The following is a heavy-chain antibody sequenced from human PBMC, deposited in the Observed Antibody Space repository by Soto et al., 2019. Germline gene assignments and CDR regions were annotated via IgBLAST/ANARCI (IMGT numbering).Heavy chain of an antibody. CDR1: GDSITSYN. CDR2: VYGSGST. J-gene: IGHJ5*02. V-gene: IGHV4-59*01. Sequence: SETLSLTCTVSGDSITSYNWNWLRQPPGKALEWIGYVYGSGSTNYNPSLKSRVTISVDTSRNQFSLKVNSVTAADTAVYYCAREPHYYDSSGYLVPWGQGTLVTVSS. CDR3: AREPHYYDSSGYLVP. D-gene: IGHD3-22*01.